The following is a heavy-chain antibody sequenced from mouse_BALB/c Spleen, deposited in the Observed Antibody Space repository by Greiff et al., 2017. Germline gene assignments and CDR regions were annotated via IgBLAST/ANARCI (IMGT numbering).Heavy chain of an antibody. CDR1: GFTFSDYY. J-gene: IGHJ4*01. V-gene: IGHV5-4*02. Sequence: EVKLMESGGGLVKPGGSLKLSCAASGFTFSDYYMYWVRQTPEKRLEWVATISDGGSYTYYPDSVKGRFTISRDNAKNNLYLQMSSLKSEDTAMYYCARGSLLRIRSYAMDYWGQGTSVTVSS. D-gene: IGHD1-2*01. CDR3: ARGSLLRIRSYAMDY. CDR2: ISDGGSYT.